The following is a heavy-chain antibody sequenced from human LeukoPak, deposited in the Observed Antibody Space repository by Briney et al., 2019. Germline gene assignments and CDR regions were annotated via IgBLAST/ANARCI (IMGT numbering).Heavy chain of an antibody. CDR2: IYFSGTT. CDR1: GGSISSGGYY. J-gene: IGHJ5*02. Sequence: SETLSLTCTVSGGSISSGGYYWSWIRQHPGKGLEWIRYIYFSGTTYYNPSLKSRVTISLDTSKNQFSLKLSSVTAADTAVYYCARDPGRESFGVVISNWFDPWGQGTLVTVSS. D-gene: IGHD3-3*01. V-gene: IGHV4-31*03. CDR3: ARDPGRESFGVVISNWFDP.